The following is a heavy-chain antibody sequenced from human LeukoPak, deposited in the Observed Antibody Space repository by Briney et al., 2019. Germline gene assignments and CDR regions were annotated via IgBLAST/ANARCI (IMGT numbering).Heavy chain of an antibody. J-gene: IGHJ5*02. CDR3: ARYMPRVRYCSSTSCLKKWFDP. V-gene: IGHV1-18*01. D-gene: IGHD2-2*01. CDR1: GYTYTSYG. Sequence: GASVKVSCKASGYTYTSYGISWVGQAPAKGLEGMGWTNAYKGKTKYAQKLQGRVTMTTDTSTSTAYMELRSLRSDDTAVYYCARYMPRVRYCSSTSCLKKWFDPWGQGTLVTVSS. CDR2: TNAYKGKT.